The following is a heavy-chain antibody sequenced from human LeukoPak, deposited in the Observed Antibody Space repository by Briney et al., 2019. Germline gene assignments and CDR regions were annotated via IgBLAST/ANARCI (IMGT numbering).Heavy chain of an antibody. CDR3: ARARFWGRPGIAVAGTKRGNFDY. J-gene: IGHJ4*02. V-gene: IGHV4-34*01. CDR1: GGSFSGYY. D-gene: IGHD6-19*01. Sequence: SETLSLTCAVYGGSFSGYYWSWIRQPPGKGLEWIGEINHSGSTNCNPSLKSRVTISVDTSKNQFSLKLSSVTAADTAVYYCARARFWGRPGIAVAGTKRGNFDYWGQGTLVTVSS. CDR2: INHSGST.